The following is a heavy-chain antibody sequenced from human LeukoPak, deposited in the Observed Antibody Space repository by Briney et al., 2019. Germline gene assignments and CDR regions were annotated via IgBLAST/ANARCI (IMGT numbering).Heavy chain of an antibody. D-gene: IGHD1-26*01. Sequence: SETLSLTCTVSGGSISSGDYYWSWIRQHPGKGLQWIGYIYYSGSTYYNPSLESRVTISVDTSKNQFSLKLSSVTAADTAVYYRAREIRIVGATTLDYWGQGTLVTVSS. CDR2: IYYSGST. V-gene: IGHV4-31*03. J-gene: IGHJ4*02. CDR1: GGSISSGDYY. CDR3: AREIRIVGATTLDY.